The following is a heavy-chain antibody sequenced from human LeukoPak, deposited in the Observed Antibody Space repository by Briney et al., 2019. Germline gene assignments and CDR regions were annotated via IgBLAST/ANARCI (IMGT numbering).Heavy chain of an antibody. CDR2: IYYSGST. V-gene: IGHV4-59*01. J-gene: IGHJ5*02. CDR1: GGSISSYY. D-gene: IGHD4/OR15-4a*01. Sequence: PSETLFLTCTVSGGSISSYYWSWIRQPPGKGLEWIGYIYYSGSTNYSPSLKSRVTISVDTSKNQFSLKLSSVTAADTAVYYCARANSRERDWFDPWGQGTLVTVSS. CDR3: ARANSRERDWFDP.